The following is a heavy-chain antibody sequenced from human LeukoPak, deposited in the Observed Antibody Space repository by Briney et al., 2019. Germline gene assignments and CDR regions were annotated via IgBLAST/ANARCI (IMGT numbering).Heavy chain of an antibody. D-gene: IGHD3-22*01. J-gene: IGHJ4*02. CDR2: ISYDGSSK. Sequence: GGSLRLSCAASGFTFSSYGMHWVRQAPGKGLEWVAVISYDGSSKYYADSVKGRFTISRDNSKNTLYLQMNSLRAEDTAAYYCAKGLHYYDSSPYSDYWGQGTLVTVSS. CDR1: GFTFSSYG. CDR3: AKGLHYYDSSPYSDY. V-gene: IGHV3-30*18.